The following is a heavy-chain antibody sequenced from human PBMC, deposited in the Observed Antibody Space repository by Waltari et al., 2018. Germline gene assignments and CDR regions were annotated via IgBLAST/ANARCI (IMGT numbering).Heavy chain of an antibody. D-gene: IGHD3-10*02. J-gene: IGHJ4*02. V-gene: IGHV4-39*01. CDR3: ARCSGTYYSDFDY. CDR1: GGSMSSSSYY. CDR2: VYYSGST. Sequence: QVQLQESGPGLVKPSETLSLTCTVSGGSMSSSSYYWGWIRQPPGKGLEWIGSVYYSGSTSYNPSLKSRVTISVDTSKNQFSLKLSSVTAADTAVYFCARCSGTYYSDFDYWGQGTLVIVSS.